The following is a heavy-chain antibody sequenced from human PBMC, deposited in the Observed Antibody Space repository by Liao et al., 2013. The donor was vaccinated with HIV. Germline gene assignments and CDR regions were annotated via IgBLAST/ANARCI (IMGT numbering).Heavy chain of an antibody. J-gene: IGHJ3*02. D-gene: IGHD7-27*01. Sequence: QVQLQESGPGLVRPSQTLSLTCTVSGDSIKSGTYSWSWLRQPAGEGLEWIGHIYASGSTDYNPSLSSRVTISVDTSNNQFSLRLKSLTAADTGVYYCARENHVTGDAFDIWGQGTMVTVSS. CDR3: ARENHVTGDAFDI. CDR1: GDSIKSGTYS. CDR2: IYASGST. V-gene: IGHV4-61*02.